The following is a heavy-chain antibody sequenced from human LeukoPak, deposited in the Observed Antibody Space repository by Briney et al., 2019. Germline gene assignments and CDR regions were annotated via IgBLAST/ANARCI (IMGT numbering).Heavy chain of an antibody. D-gene: IGHD3-10*01. Sequence: ASVKVSCEASGYTFTSYDINWVRQATGQGLEWMGWMNPYSGNTGSAQKFQGRVSMIRDTSISTAYMELSSLRSEDTAVYYCARGSSSELLMSDFYMDVWGKGTTVTVSS. J-gene: IGHJ6*03. CDR2: MNPYSGNT. V-gene: IGHV1-8*02. CDR3: ARGSSSELLMSDFYMDV. CDR1: GYTFTSYD.